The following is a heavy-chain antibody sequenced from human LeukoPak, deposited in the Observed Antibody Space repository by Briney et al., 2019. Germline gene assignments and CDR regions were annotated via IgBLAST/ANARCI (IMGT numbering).Heavy chain of an antibody. D-gene: IGHD3-10*01. Sequence: PGGSLRLSCAASGFTFSSYGMHWVRQAPGKGLEWVAVIWYDGSNKYYADPVKGRFTIPRDNSKNTLYLQMNSLRAEDTAVYYCAKGGFTMVRGATLRFDPWGQGTLVTVSS. V-gene: IGHV3-33*06. CDR2: IWYDGSNK. J-gene: IGHJ5*02. CDR3: AKGGFTMVRGATLRFDP. CDR1: GFTFSSYG.